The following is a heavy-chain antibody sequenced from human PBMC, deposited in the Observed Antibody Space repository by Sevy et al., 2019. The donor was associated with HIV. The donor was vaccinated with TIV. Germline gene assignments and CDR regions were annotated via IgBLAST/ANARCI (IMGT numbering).Heavy chain of an antibody. Sequence: GGSLRLSCAASGFTFDDYTMHWVRQAPGKGLEWVSLISWDGGSTYYADSVKGRFTISRDNSKNSLYLQMNSLRTEDTAMYYCAKDMGGRVGADSVPDYWSQGTLVTVSS. CDR3: AKDMGGRVGADSVPDY. J-gene: IGHJ4*02. CDR2: ISWDGGST. V-gene: IGHV3-43*01. D-gene: IGHD1-26*01. CDR1: GFTFDDYT.